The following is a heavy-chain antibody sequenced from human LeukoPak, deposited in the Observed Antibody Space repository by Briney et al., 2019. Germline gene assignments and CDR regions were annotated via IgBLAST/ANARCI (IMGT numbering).Heavy chain of an antibody. J-gene: IGHJ4*02. Sequence: GASVKVSCKASGGTFSSYAISWVRQAPGQGLEWMGGIIPIFGTANYAQKFQGRVTITADESTSTAYMEPSSLRSEDTAVYYCARDTTPGYSYGSYYFDYWGQGTLVTVSS. CDR1: GGTFSSYA. CDR2: IIPIFGTA. V-gene: IGHV1-69*13. CDR3: ARDTTPGYSYGSYYFDY. D-gene: IGHD5-18*01.